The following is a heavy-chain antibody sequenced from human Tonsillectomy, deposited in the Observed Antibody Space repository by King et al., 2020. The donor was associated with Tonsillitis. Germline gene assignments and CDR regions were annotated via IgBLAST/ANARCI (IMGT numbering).Heavy chain of an antibody. CDR1: GFALSGSI. Sequence: HVQLVESGGAVVQPGRSLRLSCAASGFALSGSIMHWVRQAPGKGLEGVAGLSYDGYRVYYVDSVKGRFSISRDDSENSVFLQMNSLRDEDTAVCYCAREGCSSGRAPAFDTWGQGTLVTVSS. V-gene: IGHV3-30*01. CDR2: LSYDGYRV. D-gene: IGHD3-22*01. J-gene: IGHJ3*02. CDR3: AREGCSSGRAPAFDT.